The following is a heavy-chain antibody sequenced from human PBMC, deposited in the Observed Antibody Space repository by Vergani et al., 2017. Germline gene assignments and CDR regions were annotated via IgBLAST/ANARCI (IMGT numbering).Heavy chain of an antibody. J-gene: IGHJ4*02. CDR2: INSDGSST. Sequence: EVQLVESGGGLVQPGGSLRLSCAASVFTFSSYWMHWVRQAPGKGLVWVSRINSDGSSTSYADSVKGRFTISRDNAKNTLYLQMNSLRVDDTAVYYCAGDVSGARDYWGQGTLVTVSS. D-gene: IGHD4-17*01. CDR3: AGDVSGARDY. V-gene: IGHV3-74*01. CDR1: VFTFSSYW.